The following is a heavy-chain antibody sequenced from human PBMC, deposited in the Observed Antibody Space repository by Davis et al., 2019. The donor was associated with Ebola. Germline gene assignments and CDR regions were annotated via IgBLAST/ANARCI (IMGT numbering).Heavy chain of an antibody. Sequence: SVKVSCKASGGTFSSYAISWVRQAPGQGLEWMGGIIPIFGTANYAQKFKGRVTITADESTSTAYMELSSLRSEDTAVYYCARGRVIASWFDPWGQGTLVTVSS. CDR3: ARGRVIASWFDP. D-gene: IGHD3-16*02. J-gene: IGHJ5*02. CDR1: GGTFSSYA. V-gene: IGHV1-69*13. CDR2: IIPIFGTA.